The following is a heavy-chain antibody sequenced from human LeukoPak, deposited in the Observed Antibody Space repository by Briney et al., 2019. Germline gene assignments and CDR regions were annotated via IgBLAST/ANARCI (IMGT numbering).Heavy chain of an antibody. D-gene: IGHD3-10*01. CDR3: ARERFGELFPKNWFDP. V-gene: IGHV4-61*02. CDR1: GGSISSGSYY. J-gene: IGHJ5*02. Sequence: PSETLSLTCTVSGGSISSGSYYWSWIRQPAGKGLEWIGRIYTSGSTNYNPSLKSRVTISVDTSKNQFSLKLSSVTAADTAVYYCARERFGELFPKNWFDPWGQGTLVTVSS. CDR2: IYTSGST.